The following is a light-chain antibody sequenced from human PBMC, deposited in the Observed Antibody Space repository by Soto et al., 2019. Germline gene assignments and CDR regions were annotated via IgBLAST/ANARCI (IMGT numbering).Light chain of an antibody. J-gene: IGKJ5*01. CDR1: QSVSSN. CDR2: GAS. V-gene: IGKV3-15*01. CDR3: QQYSNWPPIT. Sequence: EIVMTQSPATLSVSPGERATLSCRASQSVSSNLAWYQQKPDQAPRLLIYGASTRATGIPARFSGSGSGTEFTLTISSLQSEDFAVYYCQQYSNWPPITCGQGTRLEIK.